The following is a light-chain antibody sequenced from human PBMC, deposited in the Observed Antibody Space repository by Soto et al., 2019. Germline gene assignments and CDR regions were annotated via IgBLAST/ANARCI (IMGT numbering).Light chain of an antibody. CDR2: DAS. CDR3: QQRSGWPRT. CDR1: QSVSNY. Sequence: EIVLTQSPATLSLSPGEGATLSCRASQSVSNYLAWYQQKPGQAPRLLMYDASNRATGIPARFSGSGSGTDFTLTISSLEPEDFALYYCQQRSGWPRTFGQGTKVDIK. V-gene: IGKV3-11*01. J-gene: IGKJ1*01.